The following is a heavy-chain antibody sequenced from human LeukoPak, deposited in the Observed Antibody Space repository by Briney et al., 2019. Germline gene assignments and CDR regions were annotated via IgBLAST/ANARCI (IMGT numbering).Heavy chain of an antibody. CDR1: GGSINSYY. Sequence: PSETLSLTCTVSGGSINSYYWSWIRQPAGKGLEWLGLIYTSGRINYNSSLKSRLTISVDTSKNQFSLELSSVTAADTAVYYCARDLGGGSPGWGQGTLVTVSS. CDR3: ARDLGGGSPG. J-gene: IGHJ4*02. V-gene: IGHV4-4*07. CDR2: IYTSGRI. D-gene: IGHD2-15*01.